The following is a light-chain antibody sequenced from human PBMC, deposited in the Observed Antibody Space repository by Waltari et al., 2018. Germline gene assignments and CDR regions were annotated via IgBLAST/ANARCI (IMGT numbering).Light chain of an antibody. CDR3: SSYTTDSLGV. V-gene: IGLV2-14*03. J-gene: IGLJ2*01. Sequence: QSALTQPASVSGSPGQSISISCTGTSSDVGGYDYVSWYQQHPGKAPKLMIYDVTHRPSGVPNRFSGSKSGITASLTISGLQPEDEADDYCSSYTTDSLGVFGGGTKLTVL. CDR1: SSDVGGYDY. CDR2: DVT.